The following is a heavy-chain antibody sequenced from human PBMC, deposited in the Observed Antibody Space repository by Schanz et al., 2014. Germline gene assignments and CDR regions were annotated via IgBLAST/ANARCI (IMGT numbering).Heavy chain of an antibody. Sequence: QVQLVESGGGVVQPGRSLRLSCAASGFTFGKYGMHWVRQAPGKGLEWVAVIWYDGSNKDYADSVKGRFTISRDNAKNSLYLQMNSLRAEDTAVYYCARDKGGLIPFDYWGQGTLVAVSS. J-gene: IGHJ4*02. CDR2: IWYDGSNK. CDR3: ARDKGGLIPFDY. V-gene: IGHV3-33*01. CDR1: GFTFGKYG. D-gene: IGHD2-15*01.